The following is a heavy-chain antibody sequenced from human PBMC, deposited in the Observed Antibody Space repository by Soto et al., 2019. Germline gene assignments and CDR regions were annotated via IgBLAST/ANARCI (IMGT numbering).Heavy chain of an antibody. CDR2: IGTAGDT. Sequence: VGSLRLSCEASGFTFSGFDMHWVRQPTGKGLEWVSTIGTAGDTYYAVSVKGRFTISRDNAKNSLSLQMNSLRAGDTAVYFCARGQEVGAHFFDSWGQGAQVTVSS. V-gene: IGHV3-13*01. J-gene: IGHJ4*02. D-gene: IGHD2-15*01. CDR3: ARGQEVGAHFFDS. CDR1: GFTFSGFD.